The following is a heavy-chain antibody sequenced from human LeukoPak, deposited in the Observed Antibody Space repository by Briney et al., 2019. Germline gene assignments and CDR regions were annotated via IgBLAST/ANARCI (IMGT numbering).Heavy chain of an antibody. CDR2: IYYSGST. Sequence: PSETLSLTCTVSGGSISSYYWSWIRQPPGKGLEWIGYIYYSGSTNYNPSLKSRVTISVDTSKNQFSLKLSSVTAADTAVYYCARDAFRYDFSFDYWGQGTLVTVSS. V-gene: IGHV4-59*12. D-gene: IGHD3-3*01. J-gene: IGHJ4*02. CDR1: GGSISSYY. CDR3: ARDAFRYDFSFDY.